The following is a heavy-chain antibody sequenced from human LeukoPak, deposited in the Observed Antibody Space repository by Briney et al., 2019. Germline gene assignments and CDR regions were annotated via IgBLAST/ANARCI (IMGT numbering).Heavy chain of an antibody. J-gene: IGHJ4*02. CDR3: ARGLRIAARTY. CDR2: INHSGST. D-gene: IGHD6-6*01. V-gene: IGHV4-34*01. CDR1: GGSFSGYY. Sequence: SETLSLTCAVYGGSFSGYYWSWIRQPPGKGLEWIGEINHSGSTNYNPSLKSRVTISVDTSKNQFSLKLSFVTAADTAVYYCARGLRIAARTYWGQGTLVTVSS.